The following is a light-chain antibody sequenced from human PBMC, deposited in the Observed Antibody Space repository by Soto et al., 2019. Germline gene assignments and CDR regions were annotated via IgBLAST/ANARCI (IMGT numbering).Light chain of an antibody. CDR2: EVT. J-gene: IGLJ1*01. CDR1: SGDVGGYDY. CDR3: SSHTSGSTRV. Sequence: QSALTQPASVSGSPGQSIAISCTGTSGDVGGYDYVSWYQQHPDKAHKLMIYEVTKRPSWVSNHFSGSKSGNTASLTISGLQPEDEADYYCSSHTSGSTRVFGSGTKVTVL. V-gene: IGLV2-14*01.